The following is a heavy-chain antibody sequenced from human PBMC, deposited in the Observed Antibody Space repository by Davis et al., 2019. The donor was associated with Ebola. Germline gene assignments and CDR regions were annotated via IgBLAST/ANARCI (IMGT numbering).Heavy chain of an antibody. CDR2: IYYSGST. J-gene: IGHJ4*02. CDR1: GGSISSGDYY. Sequence: PSETLSLTCTVSGGSISSGDYYWSWIRQPPGKGLEWIGYIYYSGSTYYNPSLKSRVTISVDTSKNQFSLKLSSVTAADTALYYCARSSTGSLGRFDYWGQGTLISVSS. D-gene: IGHD3-10*01. CDR3: ARSSTGSLGRFDY. V-gene: IGHV4-30-4*01.